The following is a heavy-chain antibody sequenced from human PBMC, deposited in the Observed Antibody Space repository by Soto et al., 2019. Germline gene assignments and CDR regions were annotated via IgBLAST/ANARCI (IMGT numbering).Heavy chain of an antibody. D-gene: IGHD6-13*01. Sequence: GEALKISCKGSGYSFTSYWIGWVHQMHGKGLAWMGIIYPGDSDTRYSPSFQGQVTISADKSISTAYLQWSSLKASDTAMYYCARRARYSSSWYEFDPWGQGTLVTVSS. J-gene: IGHJ5*02. CDR1: GYSFTSYW. CDR3: ARRARYSSSWYEFDP. V-gene: IGHV5-51*07. CDR2: IYPGDSDT.